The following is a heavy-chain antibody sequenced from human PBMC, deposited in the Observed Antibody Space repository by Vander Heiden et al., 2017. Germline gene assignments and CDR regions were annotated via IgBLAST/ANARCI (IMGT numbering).Heavy chain of an antibody. D-gene: IGHD1-26*01. V-gene: IGHV3-33*01. Sequence: QVQLVESGGGVVQPGRSLRLSCAASGFTFSRYGMHWVRQAPGKGLEWVAVIWYDGSNKYYADSVKGRFTISRDNSKNTLYLQMNSLRAEDTAVYYCARTSTYSGSYYFVYWGQGTLVTVSS. CDR3: ARTSTYSGSYYFVY. CDR2: IWYDGSNK. CDR1: GFTFSRYG. J-gene: IGHJ4*02.